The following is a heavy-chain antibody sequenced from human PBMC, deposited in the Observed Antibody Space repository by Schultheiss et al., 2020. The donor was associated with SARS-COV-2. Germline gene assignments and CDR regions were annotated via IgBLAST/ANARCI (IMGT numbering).Heavy chain of an antibody. CDR3: ARAIYYYDSSGLRKYYFDY. CDR2: IYHSGST. CDR1: GGSISSGDYY. D-gene: IGHD3-22*01. J-gene: IGHJ4*02. Sequence: SETLSLTCTVSGGSISSGDYYWSWIRQPPGKGLEWIGYIYHSGSTYYNPSLKSRVTISVDTSKNQFSLKLSSVTAADTAVYYCARAIYYYDSSGLRKYYFDYWGQGTLVTVSS. V-gene: IGHV4-30-4*01.